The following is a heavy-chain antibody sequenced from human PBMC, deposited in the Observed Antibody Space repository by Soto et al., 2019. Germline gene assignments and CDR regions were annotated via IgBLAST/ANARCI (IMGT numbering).Heavy chain of an antibody. D-gene: IGHD3-16*02. V-gene: IGHV1-18*01. CDR1: GYTFTTYG. J-gene: IGHJ6*02. Sequence: ASVKVSCKASGYTFTTYGISWVRQAPGQGLEWMGWINAYNGNTNYAEKLQGRVTMTTDTPTSTAYVDLRSLRSDDTAVYYCARLSLNYGMDVWGQGTTVTVPS. CDR3: ARLSLNYGMDV. CDR2: INAYNGNT.